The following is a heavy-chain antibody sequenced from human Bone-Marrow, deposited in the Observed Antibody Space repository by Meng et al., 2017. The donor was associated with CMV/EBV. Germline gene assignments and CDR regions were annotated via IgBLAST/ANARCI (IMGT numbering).Heavy chain of an antibody. J-gene: IGHJ4*02. CDR3: AAGPFGAVAGNFDY. Sequence: ASVKVSCKASGGTFSSYAISWVRQAPGQGLEWMGWISAYNGNTNYAQKLQGRVTMTTDTSTSTAYMELRSLRYDDTAVYYCAAGPFGAVAGNFDYWGQGTLVTVSS. D-gene: IGHD6-19*01. CDR1: GGTFSSYA. V-gene: IGHV1-18*01. CDR2: ISAYNGNT.